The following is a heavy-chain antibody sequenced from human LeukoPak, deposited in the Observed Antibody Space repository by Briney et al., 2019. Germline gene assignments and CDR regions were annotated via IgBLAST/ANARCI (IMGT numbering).Heavy chain of an antibody. CDR2: IIPIFGTA. Sequence: SVKVSCKASGGTFSSYAISWVRQAPGQGLEWMGGIIPIFGTANYAQKFQGRVTIIADESTSTAYMELSSLRSEDTAVYYCARVNPAPFRTTVVREFDYWGQGTLVTVSS. CDR1: GGTFSSYA. J-gene: IGHJ4*02. CDR3: ARVNPAPFRTTVVREFDY. D-gene: IGHD4-23*01. V-gene: IGHV1-69*13.